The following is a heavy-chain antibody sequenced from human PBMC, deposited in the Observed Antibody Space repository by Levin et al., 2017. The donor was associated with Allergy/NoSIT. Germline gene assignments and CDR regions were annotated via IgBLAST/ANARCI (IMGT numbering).Heavy chain of an antibody. CDR2: INNDGSSI. CDR1: GFTFSSYW. Sequence: GGSLRLSCAASGFTFSSYWMHWVRQAPGKGLVWVSRINNDGSSIIYADSVKGRFTVSRDNAKNTLYLQMNSLRAEDTAVYYCARMVGVGYWGQGTLVTVSS. J-gene: IGHJ4*02. CDR3: ARMVGVGY. V-gene: IGHV3-74*01. D-gene: IGHD2-15*01.